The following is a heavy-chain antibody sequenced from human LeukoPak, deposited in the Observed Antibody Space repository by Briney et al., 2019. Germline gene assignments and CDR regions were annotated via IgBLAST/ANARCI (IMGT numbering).Heavy chain of an antibody. D-gene: IGHD3-22*01. J-gene: IGHJ6*02. CDR1: GYTFTSYY. CDR3: ARDGRDSSGYYYYYYYGVDV. V-gene: IGHV1-46*01. CDR2: INPSGGST. Sequence: ASVKVSCKASGYTFTSYYMHWVRQAPGQGLEWMGIINPSGGSTSYAQKFQGRVTMTRDTSTSTVYMELSSLRSEDTAVYYCARDGRDSSGYYYYYYYGVDVWGQGTTVTVSS.